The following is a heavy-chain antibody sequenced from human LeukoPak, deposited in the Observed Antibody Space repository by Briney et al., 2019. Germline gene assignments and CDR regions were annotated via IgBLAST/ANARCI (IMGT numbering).Heavy chain of an antibody. V-gene: IGHV3-23*01. J-gene: IGHJ4*02. Sequence: PGGSLRLSCAASGFTFSTYAMTWLRQAPGKGLEWVSALSASGFNTYYADSVKGRFTISRDNFKNMLYLQMNSLRAEDTAVYYCARDDRSPQLVSYWGQGTLVTVSS. CDR2: LSASGFNT. D-gene: IGHD6-13*01. CDR3: ARDDRSPQLVSY. CDR1: GFTFSTYA.